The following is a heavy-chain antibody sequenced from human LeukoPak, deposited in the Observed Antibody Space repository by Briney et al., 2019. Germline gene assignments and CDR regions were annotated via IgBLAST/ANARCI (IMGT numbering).Heavy chain of an antibody. CDR2: ISGSSDST. CDR1: GFTFSSYA. Sequence: PGGSLRPSCAASGFTFSSYAMSWVRQAPGKGLEWVSAISGSSDSTYYADSVKGRFTTSRDNSKNTLYLQMNSLRAEDTAVYYCAKDWNSYMDVWGKGTTVTISS. CDR3: AKDWNSYMDV. V-gene: IGHV3-23*01. J-gene: IGHJ6*03. D-gene: IGHD3-3*01.